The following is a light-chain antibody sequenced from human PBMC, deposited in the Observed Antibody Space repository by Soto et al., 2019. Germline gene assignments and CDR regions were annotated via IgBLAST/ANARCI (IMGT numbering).Light chain of an antibody. CDR3: SSLTSGSTRV. J-gene: IGLJ1*01. CDR1: SSDGGGYDY. V-gene: IGLV2-14*01. CDR2: EVT. Sequence: QSALTQPASVAGSPGQSITISCTGTSSDGGGYDYVSWYQQHPDKAPKLIIYEVTDRPSGVSSRFSGSKSGNTASLTISGLQAEDEADYYCSSLTSGSTRVFGTGTKVT.